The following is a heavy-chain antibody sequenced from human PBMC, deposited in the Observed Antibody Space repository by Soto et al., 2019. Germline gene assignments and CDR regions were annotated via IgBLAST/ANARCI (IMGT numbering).Heavy chain of an antibody. Sequence: EVQLLESGGGLVQPGGSLRLSCAASGFTFSSYAMSWVRQAPGKGLEWVSAISGSGGSTYYADSVKGRFTISRDNSKKTLYLQMNGLRAEDTAVYYGAKGRAYCSGGSCYPLYYYYGMDVWGQGTTVTVSS. D-gene: IGHD2-15*01. J-gene: IGHJ6*02. CDR3: AKGRAYCSGGSCYPLYYYYGMDV. V-gene: IGHV3-23*01. CDR1: GFTFSSYA. CDR2: ISGSGGST.